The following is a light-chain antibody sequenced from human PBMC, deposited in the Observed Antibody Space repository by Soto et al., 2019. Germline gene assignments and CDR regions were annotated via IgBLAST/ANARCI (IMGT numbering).Light chain of an antibody. CDR1: QSVSSNF. Sequence: EIVLTQSPGTLSLSPGERATLSCRASQSVSSNFLAWYRQKPGQAPRLLIYGASSRAAGIPDRFSGSGSGTDFTLTISRLEPEDVAVYYCQQYGNSPRTFGQGTKVDSK. J-gene: IGKJ1*01. V-gene: IGKV3-20*01. CDR3: QQYGNSPRT. CDR2: GAS.